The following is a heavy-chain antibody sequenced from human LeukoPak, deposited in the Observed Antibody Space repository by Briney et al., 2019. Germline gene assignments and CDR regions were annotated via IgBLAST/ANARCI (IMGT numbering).Heavy chain of an antibody. V-gene: IGHV4-39*01. D-gene: IGHD5/OR15-5a*01. CDR2: IFYSGST. J-gene: IGHJ5*02. Sequence: SETLSLTCTVSGGSFSSNNFYWGLVRQPPGKGLEWIGSIFYSGSTSYNPSLKSRVTISVDTSKNQFSLRLSSVTASDTAVYYCARHNVYHGCFDPWGQGTLVTVSS. CDR1: GGSFSSNNFY. CDR3: ARHNVYHGCFDP.